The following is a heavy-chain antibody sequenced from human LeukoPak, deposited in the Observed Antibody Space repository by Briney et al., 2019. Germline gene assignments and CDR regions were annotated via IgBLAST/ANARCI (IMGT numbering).Heavy chain of an antibody. CDR3: ARDDTDQLYNSFDP. V-gene: IGHV3-21*01. CDR2: ISSSRSYI. D-gene: IGHD5-24*01. CDR1: GFTFSSYS. Sequence: GGCLRLSCAASGFTFSSYSMNWVRQAPGKGLEGGSSISSSRSYIYYADSVKGRFTISRDNAKNSLYLQMNSLRAEDTAVYYCARDDTDQLYNSFDPWGQGTLVTVSP. J-gene: IGHJ5*02.